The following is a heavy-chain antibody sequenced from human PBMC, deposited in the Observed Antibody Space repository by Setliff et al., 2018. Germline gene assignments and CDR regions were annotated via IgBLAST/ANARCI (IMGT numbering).Heavy chain of an antibody. Sequence: GESLQISCKGSGYSFTSYWIGWVRQMPGKGLEWMGIIYPGDSDTRYSPSFQGQVTISADKSISTAYLQWSNLKASDTAIYYCARHVHYYYDSSGYYVDYWGQGTLVTVSS. CDR3: ARHVHYYYDSSGYYVDY. D-gene: IGHD3-22*01. V-gene: IGHV5-51*01. J-gene: IGHJ4*02. CDR1: GYSFTSYW. CDR2: IYPGDSDT.